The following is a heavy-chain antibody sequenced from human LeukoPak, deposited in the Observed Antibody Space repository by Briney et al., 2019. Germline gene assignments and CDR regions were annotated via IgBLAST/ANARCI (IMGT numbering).Heavy chain of an antibody. CDR2: ISGSGGST. CDR1: GFTFSSYA. J-gene: IGHJ4*02. CDR3: AKGRVLRYFVYFDY. D-gene: IGHD3-9*01. V-gene: IGHV3-23*01. Sequence: GGSLRLSCAASGFTFSSYAMSWVRQAPGKGLEWVSAISGSGGSTYYADSVKGRFTISRDNSENTLYLQMNSLRAEDTAVYYCAKGRVLRYFVYFDYWGQGTLVTVSS.